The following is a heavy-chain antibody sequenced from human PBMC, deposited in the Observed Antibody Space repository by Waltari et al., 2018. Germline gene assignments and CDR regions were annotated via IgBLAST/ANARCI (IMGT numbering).Heavy chain of an antibody. Sequence: EVQLVESGGGLIQPGDSLRLSCAASGFVVGYNYMAWVRQTPGKGLEWVSIIYTTGKTFHAESVKGRFTMYRDTSKSTISIQMSRLRDEDTGVYYCARFGCTCDHCPFDYWGQGALVTVSS. J-gene: IGHJ4*02. CDR2: IYTTGKT. CDR1: GFVVGYNY. V-gene: IGHV3-53*01. CDR3: ARFGCTCDHCPFDY. D-gene: IGHD2-8*02.